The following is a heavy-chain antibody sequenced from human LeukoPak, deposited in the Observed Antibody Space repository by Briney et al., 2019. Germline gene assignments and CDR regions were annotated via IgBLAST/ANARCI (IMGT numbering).Heavy chain of an antibody. J-gene: IGHJ4*02. CDR3: AASPDYYDSSGYSYYFDY. CDR1: GFTFTSSA. CDR2: IVGGSGNT. D-gene: IGHD3-22*01. V-gene: IGHV1-58*01. Sequence: SVKVSCKASGFTFTSSAVQWVRQARGQRLEWIGWIVGGSGNTNYAQKFQERVTITRDMSTSTAHMELSSLRSEDTAVYYCAASPDYYDSSGYSYYFDYWGQGTLVTVSS.